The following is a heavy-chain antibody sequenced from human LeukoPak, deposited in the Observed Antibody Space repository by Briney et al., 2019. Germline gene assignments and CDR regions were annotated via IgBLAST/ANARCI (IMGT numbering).Heavy chain of an antibody. CDR2: IWYDGSNK. CDR3: ARDYSYSSGWNYFDY. J-gene: IGHJ4*02. CDR1: GFTFSSYG. Sequence: TGGSLRLSCAASGFTFSSYGMHWVRQAPGKGLEWVAVIWYDGSNKYYADSVKGRFTISRDNSKNTLYLQMNSLRAEDTAVYYCARDYSYSSGWNYFDYWGQGTLVTVSS. D-gene: IGHD6-19*01. V-gene: IGHV3-33*01.